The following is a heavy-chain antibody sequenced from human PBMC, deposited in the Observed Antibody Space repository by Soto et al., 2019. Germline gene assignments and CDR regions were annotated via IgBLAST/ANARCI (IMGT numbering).Heavy chain of an antibody. CDR1: GFTFSSYG. CDR2: ISYDGSNK. Sequence: GSLRLSCAASGFTFSSYGMHWVRQAPGKGLEWVAVISYDGSNKYYADSVKGRFTISRDNSKNTLYLQMNSLRAEDTAVYYCAKDEYYYDSSGYSTYYFDYWGQGTLVTVSS. V-gene: IGHV3-30*18. CDR3: AKDEYYYDSSGYSTYYFDY. J-gene: IGHJ4*02. D-gene: IGHD3-22*01.